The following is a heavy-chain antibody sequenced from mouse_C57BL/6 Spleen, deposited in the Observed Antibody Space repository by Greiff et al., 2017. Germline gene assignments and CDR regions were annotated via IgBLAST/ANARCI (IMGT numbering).Heavy chain of an antibody. CDR3: ARGIHYDPHYAMDY. V-gene: IGHV1-55*01. J-gene: IGHJ4*01. CDR1: GYTFTSYW. CDR2: IYPGSGST. Sequence: QVQLQQSGAELVKPGASVKMSCKASGYTFTSYWITWVKQRPGQGLEWIGDIYPGSGSTNYNEKFKSKATLTVDTSSSTAYMQLSSLTSEDSAVYYCARGIHYDPHYAMDYWGQGTSVTVSS. D-gene: IGHD2-4*01.